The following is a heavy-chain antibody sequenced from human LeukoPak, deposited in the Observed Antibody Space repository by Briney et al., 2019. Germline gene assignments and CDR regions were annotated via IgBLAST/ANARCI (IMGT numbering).Heavy chain of an antibody. CDR3: ARVDIVATIHFDY. Sequence: SETLSLTCNVSGYSISNGYYWGWIRQPPGKGLEWIGIIYHSGSNHYNPSLKSRVSISVGTSKNQFSLILTSVTAADTAVYYCARVDIVATIHFDYWGQGTLVTVSS. D-gene: IGHD5-12*01. J-gene: IGHJ4*02. CDR2: IYHSGSN. V-gene: IGHV4-38-2*02. CDR1: GYSISNGYY.